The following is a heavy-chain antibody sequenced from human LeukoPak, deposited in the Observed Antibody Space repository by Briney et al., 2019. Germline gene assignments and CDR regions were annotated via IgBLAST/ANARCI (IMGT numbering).Heavy chain of an antibody. CDR3: ASANARTYYDSSGYWPY. D-gene: IGHD3-22*01. CDR2: IIPIFGTA. CDR1: GGTFSSYA. J-gene: IGHJ4*02. Sequence: SVKVSCKASGGTFSSYAISWVRQAPGQGLEWMGGIIPIFGTANYAQKFQGRVTITTDESTSTAYMELSSLRSEDTAVYYCASANARTYYDSSGYWPYWGQGTLVTVSS. V-gene: IGHV1-69*05.